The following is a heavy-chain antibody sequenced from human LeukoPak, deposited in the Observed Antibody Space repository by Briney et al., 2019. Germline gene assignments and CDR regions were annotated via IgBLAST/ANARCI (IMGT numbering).Heavy chain of an antibody. J-gene: IGHJ4*02. Sequence: PSETLSLTCTVSGGSNSSSSYYWGWIRQPPGKGLEWIGSIYYSGSTYYNPSLKSRVTISVDTSKNQFSPKLSSVTAADTAVYYCARRMVRGSIDYWGQGTLVTVSS. CDR2: IYYSGST. D-gene: IGHD3-10*01. CDR1: GGSNSSSSYY. V-gene: IGHV4-39*01. CDR3: ARRMVRGSIDY.